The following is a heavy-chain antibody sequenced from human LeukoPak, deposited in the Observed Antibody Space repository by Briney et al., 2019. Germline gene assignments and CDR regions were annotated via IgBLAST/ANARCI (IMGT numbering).Heavy chain of an antibody. V-gene: IGHV4-34*01. CDR1: GGSFSAYY. CDR2: INHSGST. J-gene: IGHJ4*02. Sequence: PSETLSLTCAVYGGSFSAYYWSWIRQPPGKGLEWIGEINHSGSTNYNPSLKSRVTISVDTSKNQFSLKLSSVTAADTAVYYCARIRGWHPGFDYWGQGTLVTVSS. D-gene: IGHD6-19*01. CDR3: ARIRGWHPGFDY.